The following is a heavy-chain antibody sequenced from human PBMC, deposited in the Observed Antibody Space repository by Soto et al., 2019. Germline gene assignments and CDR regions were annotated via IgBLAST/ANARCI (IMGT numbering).Heavy chain of an antibody. V-gene: IGHV3-30*18. CDR2: MSSDGNNE. CDR1: GFTFSNYG. D-gene: IGHD2-15*01. Sequence: QVQLAESGGGVVQPGGSLRLSCAASGFTFSNYGMHWVRQAPGKGLEWVALMSSDGNNEYYADSVKGRFTISRDNSKNTLYLQMNSLRAEDTAVFYCAKVLSTRFYYYAMDVWGQGTTVTVSS. J-gene: IGHJ6*02. CDR3: AKVLSTRFYYYAMDV.